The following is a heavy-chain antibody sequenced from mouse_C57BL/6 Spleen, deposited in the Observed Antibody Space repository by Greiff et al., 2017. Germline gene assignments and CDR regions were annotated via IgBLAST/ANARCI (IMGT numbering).Heavy chain of an antibody. J-gene: IGHJ1*03. V-gene: IGHV1-26*01. CDR2: INPNNGGT. CDR3: ARRLFTTVVATGYFDV. D-gene: IGHD1-1*01. CDR1: GYTFTDYY. Sequence: EVQLQQSGPELVKPGASVKISCKASGYTFTDYYMNWVKQSHGKSLEWIGDINPNNGGTSYNQKFKGKATLTVDKSSSTAYMELRSLTSEDSAVYYCARRLFTTVVATGYFDVWGTGTTVTVSS.